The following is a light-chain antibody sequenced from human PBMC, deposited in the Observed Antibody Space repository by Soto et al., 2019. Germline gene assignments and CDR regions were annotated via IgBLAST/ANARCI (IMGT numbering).Light chain of an antibody. V-gene: IGLV1-44*01. J-gene: IGLJ2*01. CDR1: SSNIGSNT. CDR3: AAWDDSLDVV. Sequence: QSVLTQPPSASGTPGQRVTISCSGSSSNIGSNTVNWYQQLPGTAPKVLIYSNDQRPSGVPDRFSGSKSGTSASLAISGLQSEDEADYYCAAWDDSLDVVFGGGTKRTVL. CDR2: SND.